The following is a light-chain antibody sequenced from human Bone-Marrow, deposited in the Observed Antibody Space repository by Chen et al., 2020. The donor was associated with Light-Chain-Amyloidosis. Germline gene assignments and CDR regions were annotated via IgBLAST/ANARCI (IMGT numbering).Light chain of an antibody. CDR3: MQALQSVT. Sequence: DMVMTQSPLSLPVPPGEPASISCRSSQSLLHANGYNYLDWYLQKPGQSPQLLIYLGSNRASGVPDRFSGSGSGTDFTLKISRVEAEDVGVYYCMQALQSVTFGQGTRLEI. V-gene: IGKV2-28*01. J-gene: IGKJ5*01. CDR2: LGS. CDR1: QSLLHANGYNY.